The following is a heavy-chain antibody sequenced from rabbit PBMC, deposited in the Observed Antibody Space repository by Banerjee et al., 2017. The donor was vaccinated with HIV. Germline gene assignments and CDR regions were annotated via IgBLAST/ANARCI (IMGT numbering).Heavy chain of an antibody. CDR1: GFSFSNSDY. J-gene: IGHJ4*01. CDR2: IYAGSSGST. Sequence: QEQLVESGGGLVQPEGSLTLTCTASGFSFSNSDYMCWVRQAPGKGLEWIACIYAGSSGSTYYANWAKGRFTISSDNAQNTVDLQMNSLTAADTATYFCARDLGTRRDLWGPGTLVTVS. D-gene: IGHD1-1*01. V-gene: IGHV1S45*01. CDR3: ARDLGTRRDL.